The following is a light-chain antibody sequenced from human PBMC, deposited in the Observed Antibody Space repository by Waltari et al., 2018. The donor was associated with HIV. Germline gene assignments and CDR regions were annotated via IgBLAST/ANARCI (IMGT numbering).Light chain of an antibody. Sequence: QSPLTQPASVSGSPGQPVTITCHGTSSDVGSTMSVPWYQRHPGKGPRLIIYNVNVRPSGISSRFSGSKSGNTASLTISGLQADDEAEYICCSYAGTVTYLVFGGGTKLTVL. CDR3: CSYAGTVTYLV. V-gene: IGLV2-23*02. J-gene: IGLJ2*01. CDR1: SSDVGSTMS. CDR2: NVN.